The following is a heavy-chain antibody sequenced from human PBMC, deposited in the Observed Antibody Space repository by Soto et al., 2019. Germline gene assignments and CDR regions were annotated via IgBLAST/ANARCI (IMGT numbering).Heavy chain of an antibody. J-gene: IGHJ6*03. D-gene: IGHD3-3*01. CDR2: IYYSGST. V-gene: IGHV4-39*01. CDR3: ARRETIFGVVTDYYYYMEV. CDR1: GGSISSSSYY. Sequence: QLQLQESGPGLVKPSETLSLTCTVSGGSISSSSYYWGWIRQPPGKGLEWIGSIYYSGSTYYNPSLKSRVTISVDTSKNQFSLKLSSVTAADTAVYYCARRETIFGVVTDYYYYMEVWGKGTTVTVSS.